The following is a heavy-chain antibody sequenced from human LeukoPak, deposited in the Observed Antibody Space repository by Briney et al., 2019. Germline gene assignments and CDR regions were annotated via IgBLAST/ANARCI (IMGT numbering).Heavy chain of an antibody. Sequence: SETLSFTCAVYGGSFSDDFWTWIRLAPEKGLEWIGEVFHDGIANYNPSLKSRAIVSVDTSKKQFSLRLGSVTAADTAVYYCARGVVSTSRPPKNRFDPWGQGTLVTVSS. D-gene: IGHD2-2*01. CDR3: ARGVVSTSRPPKNRFDP. J-gene: IGHJ5*02. CDR2: VFHDGIA. V-gene: IGHV4-34*01. CDR1: GGSFSDDF.